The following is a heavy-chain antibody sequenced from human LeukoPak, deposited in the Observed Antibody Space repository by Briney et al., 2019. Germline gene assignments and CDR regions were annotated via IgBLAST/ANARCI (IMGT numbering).Heavy chain of an antibody. CDR1: GGTFSSYA. J-gene: IGHJ5*02. CDR2: IIPIFGTA. Sequence: SVKASCKASGGTFSSYAISWVRQAPGQGLEWMGGIIPIFGTANYAQKFQGRVTITADKSTSTAYMELSSLRSEDTAVYYCARMAFCSGGRCITCFDPWGQGTLVTVSS. V-gene: IGHV1-69*06. CDR3: ARMAFCSGGRCITCFDP. D-gene: IGHD2-15*01.